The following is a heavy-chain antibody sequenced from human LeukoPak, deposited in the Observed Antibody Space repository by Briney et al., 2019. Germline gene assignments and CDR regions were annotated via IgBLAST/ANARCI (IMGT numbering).Heavy chain of an antibody. CDR2: IYSGGST. V-gene: IGHV3-66*01. CDR3: ASEPYYYGSGSYPYYFDY. D-gene: IGHD3-10*01. CDR1: EFSVGSNY. J-gene: IGHJ4*02. Sequence: GGSLRLSCAASEFSVGSNYMTWVRQAPGKGLEWVSLIYSGGSTYYADSVKGRFTISRDNAKNSLYLQMNSLRAEDTAVYYCASEPYYYGSGSYPYYFDYWGQGTLVTVSS.